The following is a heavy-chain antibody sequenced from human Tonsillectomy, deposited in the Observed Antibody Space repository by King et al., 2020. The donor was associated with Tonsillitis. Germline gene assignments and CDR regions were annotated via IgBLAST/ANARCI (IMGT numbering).Heavy chain of an antibody. CDR1: GFTFSAYG. Sequence: VQLVESGGGVVQPGRSLRLSCAASGFTFSAYGMHWVRQAPGKGLEWVAVIWFDGSNIYYADSVKGRFTISRDNSKNTLYLQMNSLRAEDTAVYYCARDLPSGSYFLSYWGQGTLVTVSS. V-gene: IGHV3-33*08. D-gene: IGHD1-26*01. J-gene: IGHJ4*02. CDR3: ARDLPSGSYFLSY. CDR2: IWFDGSNI.